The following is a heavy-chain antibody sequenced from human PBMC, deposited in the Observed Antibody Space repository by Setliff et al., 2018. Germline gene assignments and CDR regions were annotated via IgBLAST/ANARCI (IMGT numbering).Heavy chain of an antibody. CDR2: IYPGDSDT. Sequence: GESLKISCKGSGYSFTSYWIGWARQMPGKGLEWMGIIYPGDSDTRYSPSFQGRVTISADKSISTAYLQRSSLKASDTAMYYCARLGVGCSGGSCYSENYFDYWGQGTLVTVSS. CDR1: GYSFTSYW. V-gene: IGHV5-51*01. CDR3: ARLGVGCSGGSCYSENYFDY. D-gene: IGHD2-15*01. J-gene: IGHJ4*02.